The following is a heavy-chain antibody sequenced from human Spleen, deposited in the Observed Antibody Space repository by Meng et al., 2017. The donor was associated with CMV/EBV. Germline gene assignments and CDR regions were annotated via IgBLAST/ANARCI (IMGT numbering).Heavy chain of an antibody. Sequence: SGFTLNSYAMSWVRQAPGKGLEWVSAIGGRGGRTYYADSVEGRFTISSDNSKNTQYLHMNSLRAEDTAVYYCAKSVYSGNHYEGWDYWGQGTLVTVSS. D-gene: IGHD1-26*01. CDR1: GFTLNSYA. CDR3: AKSVYSGNHYEGWDY. CDR2: IGGRGGRT. V-gene: IGHV3-23*01. J-gene: IGHJ4*02.